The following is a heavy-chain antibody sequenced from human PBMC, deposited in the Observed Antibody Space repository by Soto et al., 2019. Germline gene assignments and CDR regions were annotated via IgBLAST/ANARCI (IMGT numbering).Heavy chain of an antibody. Sequence: SVKVSCKASGGTFSSYAISWVRQAPGQGLEWMGGIIPIFGTANYAQKFQGRVTITADESTRTAYMELSSLRSEDTAVYYCARGCSSTSCYNPYYYYGMDVRGQGNTVTASS. CDR3: ARGCSSTSCYNPYYYYGMDV. CDR2: IIPIFGTA. V-gene: IGHV1-69*13. D-gene: IGHD2-2*02. J-gene: IGHJ6*02. CDR1: GGTFSSYA.